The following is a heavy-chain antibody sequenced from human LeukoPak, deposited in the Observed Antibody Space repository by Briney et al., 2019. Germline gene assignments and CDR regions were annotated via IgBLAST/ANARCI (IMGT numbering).Heavy chain of an antibody. J-gene: IGHJ5*02. CDR1: GFTFSSYA. V-gene: IGHV3-23*01. CDR3: AKGPTTEITKDWFDP. CDR2: ISGSGGST. Sequence: GGSLRLSCAASGFTFSSYAMNWVRQAPGKGLDWVSIISGSGGSTYYADSVKGRFTISRDNSKNTLYLQMNSLRAEDTAVYYCAKGPTTEITKDWFDPWGQGTLVTVSS. D-gene: IGHD4-11*01.